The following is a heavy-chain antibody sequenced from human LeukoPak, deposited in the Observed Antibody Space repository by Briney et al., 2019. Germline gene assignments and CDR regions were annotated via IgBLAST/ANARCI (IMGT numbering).Heavy chain of an antibody. D-gene: IGHD6-19*01. V-gene: IGHV3-30*18. Sequence: GGSLRLSCAASGFTFSSYGMHWVRQAPGKGLEWVAVISHDGSNKYYADSEKGRFTISRDNSKNTLYLQMNSLRAEDTAVYYCAKDLYSSGWYNWFDPWGQGTLVTVSS. CDR2: ISHDGSNK. CDR3: AKDLYSSGWYNWFDP. CDR1: GFTFSSYG. J-gene: IGHJ5*02.